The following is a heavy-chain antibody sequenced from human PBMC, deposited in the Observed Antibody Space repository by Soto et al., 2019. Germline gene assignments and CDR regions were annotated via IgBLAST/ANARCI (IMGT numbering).Heavy chain of an antibody. D-gene: IGHD3-10*01. V-gene: IGHV3-30*18. J-gene: IGHJ6*02. CDR1: GFTFSSYG. Sequence: PGGSLRLFCAASGFTFSSYGMHWVRQAPGKGLEWVAVISYDGSNKYYADSVKGRFTISRDNSKNTLYLQMNSLRAEDTAVYYCAKDQARGTMVRGVYYYYGMDVWGQGTTVTVSS. CDR2: ISYDGSNK. CDR3: AKDQARGTMVRGVYYYYGMDV.